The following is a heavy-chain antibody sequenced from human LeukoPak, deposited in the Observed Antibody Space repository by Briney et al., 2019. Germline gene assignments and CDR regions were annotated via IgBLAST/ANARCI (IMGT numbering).Heavy chain of an antibody. J-gene: IGHJ4*02. Sequence: GGSLRLSCAASGFTFSNYWMSWVRQAPGKGLEWVANIKQDGSEKYYVDSVKGRFTISRDNAKNSLYLQMNSLRAEDTAVYYCARDRMGRIFDYWGQGTLVTVSS. CDR3: ARDRMGRIFDY. V-gene: IGHV3-7*01. CDR2: IKQDGSEK. D-gene: IGHD1-26*01. CDR1: GFTFSNYW.